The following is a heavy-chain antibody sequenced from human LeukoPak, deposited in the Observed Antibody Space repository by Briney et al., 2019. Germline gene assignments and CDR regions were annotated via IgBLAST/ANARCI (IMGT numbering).Heavy chain of an antibody. CDR1: GFTFSSYA. D-gene: IGHD6-19*01. V-gene: IGHV3-23*01. CDR3: ARTDISGWSRPLDC. Sequence: GGSLRLSCAASGFTFSSYAMSWVRQAPGKGLEWVSAISGSGGSTYYADSVKGRFTISRDNSKNTLYLQMNSLRAEDTAVYYCARTDISGWSRPLDCWGQGTLVTVSS. CDR2: ISGSGGST. J-gene: IGHJ4*02.